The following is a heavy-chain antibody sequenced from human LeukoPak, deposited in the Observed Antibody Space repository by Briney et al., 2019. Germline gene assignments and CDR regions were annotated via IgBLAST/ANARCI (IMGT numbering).Heavy chain of an antibody. V-gene: IGHV6-1*01. J-gene: IGHJ3*02. CDR1: GDSVSGNSAA. D-gene: IGHD3-10*01. CDR2: TYYRSKWYY. CDR3: AYGSTFAT. Sequence: SQTLSLTCAISGDSVSGNSAAWNWIRQSPSKGLEWLGRTYYRSKWYYDYATSVKGRITINPDTSKNQFSLQLTSVTPEDSAIYFCAYGSTFATWGQGTVVSVSS.